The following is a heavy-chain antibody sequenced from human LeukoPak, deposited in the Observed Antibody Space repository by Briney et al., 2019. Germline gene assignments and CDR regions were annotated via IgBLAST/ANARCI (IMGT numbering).Heavy chain of an antibody. Sequence: ASVKVSCKASGYTFTGYYMHWVRQAPGQGLEWMGWINPNSGGTNYAQKFQGRVTMTRDTSISTAYMELSRLRSDDTAMYYCARNDDLSPFFEPWGQGTLVTVSS. J-gene: IGHJ5*02. V-gene: IGHV1-2*02. CDR1: GYTFTGYY. D-gene: IGHD3-3*01. CDR2: INPNSGGT. CDR3: ARNDDLSPFFEP.